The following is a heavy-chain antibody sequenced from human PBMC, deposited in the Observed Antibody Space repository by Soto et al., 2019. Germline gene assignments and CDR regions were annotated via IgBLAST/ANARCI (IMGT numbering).Heavy chain of an antibody. D-gene: IGHD2-2*01. CDR3: AKAGEAVVVPAATDY. J-gene: IGHJ4*02. CDR1: GFTFDDYA. V-gene: IGHV3-9*01. CDR2: ISWNSGSI. Sequence: EVQLVESGGGLVQPGRSLRLSCAASGFTFDDYAMHWVRQAPGKGLEWVSGISWNSGSIGYADSVKGRFTISRDNAKNALYLQRNSLRAEDTALYYCAKAGEAVVVPAATDYWGQGTLVTVSS.